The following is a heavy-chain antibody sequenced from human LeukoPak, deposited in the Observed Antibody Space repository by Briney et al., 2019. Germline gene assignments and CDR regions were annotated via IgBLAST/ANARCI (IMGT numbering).Heavy chain of an antibody. CDR2: FDPEDGET. V-gene: IGHV1-24*01. D-gene: IGHD3-9*01. CDR3: ATAYYDILTGIKYFDY. CDR1: GYTLTELS. J-gene: IGHJ4*02. Sequence: ASAKVSCKVSGYTLTELSMHWVRQAPGKGLEWMGGFDPEDGETIYAQKFQGRVTMTEDTSTDTAYMELSSLRSEDTAVYYCATAYYDILTGIKYFDYWGQGTLVTVSS.